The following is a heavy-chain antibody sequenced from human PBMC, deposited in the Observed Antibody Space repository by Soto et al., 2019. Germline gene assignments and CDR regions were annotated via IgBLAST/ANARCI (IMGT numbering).Heavy chain of an antibody. CDR3: ARDSQGSGNYYQKGLDP. CDR1: GGSISSGGYY. Sequence: PSETLSLTCTVSGGSISSGGYYWSWIRQHPGKGLEWIGYIYYSGSTYYNPSLKSRVTISVDTSKNQFSLKLSSVTAADTAVYYCARDSQGSGNYYQKGLDPWGQGTLVTVSS. CDR2: IYYSGST. J-gene: IGHJ5*02. D-gene: IGHD3-10*01. V-gene: IGHV4-31*03.